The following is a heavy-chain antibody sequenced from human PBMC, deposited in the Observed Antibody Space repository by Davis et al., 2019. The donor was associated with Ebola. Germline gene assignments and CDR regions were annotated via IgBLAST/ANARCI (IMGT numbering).Heavy chain of an antibody. D-gene: IGHD5-24*01. J-gene: IGHJ4*02. CDR3: ARGVEMATILTGYYLDY. V-gene: IGHV4-59*08. Sequence: SETLSLTCTVSGGSISSYYWSWIRQPPGKGLEWIGYIYYSGSTNYNPSLKSRVTISVDTSKNQFSLKLSSVTAADTAVYYCARGVEMATILTGYYLDYWGQGTLVTVSS. CDR1: GGSISSYY. CDR2: IYYSGST.